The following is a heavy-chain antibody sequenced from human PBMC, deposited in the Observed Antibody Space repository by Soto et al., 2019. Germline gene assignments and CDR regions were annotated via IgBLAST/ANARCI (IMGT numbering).Heavy chain of an antibody. Sequence: QVQLVQSGAEVKKPGASVKVSCKASGYTFTSYGISWVRQAPGQGLEWMGWISAYNGNTNYAQKLQGRVTMTTDTSTSTDYMERRSLRSDDTAVYYCARAGVAMVRPSAFDYWGQGTLVTVSS. CDR1: GYTFTSYG. CDR3: ARAGVAMVRPSAFDY. D-gene: IGHD3-10*01. J-gene: IGHJ4*02. V-gene: IGHV1-18*04. CDR2: ISAYNGNT.